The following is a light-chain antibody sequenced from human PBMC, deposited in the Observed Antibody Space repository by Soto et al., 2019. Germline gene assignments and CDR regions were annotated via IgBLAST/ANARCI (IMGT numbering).Light chain of an antibody. J-gene: IGKJ5*01. V-gene: IGKV3-20*01. Sequence: EIVLTQSPGTLSLSPWERATLSRRASQSLSSGYLTWYLQRPGQAPRLLIYGASSRATGIPDRFSGSGSGTDFTLTISRLEPEDFAVYYCQQYGSSPITFGQGTRLEI. CDR1: QSLSSGY. CDR2: GAS. CDR3: QQYGSSPIT.